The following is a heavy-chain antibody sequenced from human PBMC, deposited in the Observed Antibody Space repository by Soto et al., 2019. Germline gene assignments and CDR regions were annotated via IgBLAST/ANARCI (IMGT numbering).Heavy chain of an antibody. Sequence: GGSLRLSCAASGFTFSNYGMHWVRQAPGKGLDWVAVISYDGRDKYYGESVKGRFTIFRDNSKNTLYLEMNTLRPDDTGVYYCAKDRGFCNGGSCYGFDYWSQGTLVTVSS. D-gene: IGHD2-15*01. CDR3: AKDRGFCNGGSCYGFDY. V-gene: IGHV3-30*18. CDR1: GFTFSNYG. J-gene: IGHJ4*02. CDR2: ISYDGRDK.